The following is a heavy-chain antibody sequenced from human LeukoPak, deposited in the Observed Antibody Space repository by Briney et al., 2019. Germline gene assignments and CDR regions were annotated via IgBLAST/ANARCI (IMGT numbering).Heavy chain of an antibody. Sequence: PGGSLRLSCAASGLTFSTFGMTWVRQAPGKGLEWVSAISGSGGSTYYADSVKGRFTISRDNSKNTLYLQMNSLRAEDTAVYYCAKARTGTTMVRGVIIPVINWFDPWGQGTLVTVSS. J-gene: IGHJ5*02. V-gene: IGHV3-23*01. CDR2: ISGSGGST. CDR3: AKARTGTTMVRGVIIPVINWFDP. D-gene: IGHD3-10*01. CDR1: GLTFSTFG.